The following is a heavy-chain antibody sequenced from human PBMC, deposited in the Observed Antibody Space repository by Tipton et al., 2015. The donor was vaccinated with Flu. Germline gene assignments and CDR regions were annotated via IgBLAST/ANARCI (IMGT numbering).Heavy chain of an antibody. V-gene: IGHV4-34*01. J-gene: IGHJ2*01. D-gene: IGHD1-14*01. CDR3: ARGGRAKHWYFDL. CDR2: INHSGST. Sequence: TLSLTCAVYGGSFSGYYWSWIRQPPGKGLEWIGEINHSGSTDYNPSLKSRVTISVDTSKNQFSLKLSSVTAADTAVYYCARGGRAKHWYFDLWGRGTPVTVSS. CDR1: GGSFSGYY.